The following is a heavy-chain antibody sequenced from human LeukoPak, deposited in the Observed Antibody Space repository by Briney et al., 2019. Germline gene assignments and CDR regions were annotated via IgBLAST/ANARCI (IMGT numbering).Heavy chain of an antibody. CDR2: ISAYNGNT. V-gene: IGHV1-18*01. CDR1: GYTFTSYG. Sequence: ASVKVSCKASGYTFTSYGISWVRQAPGQGLEWMGWISAYNGNTNYAQKLQGRVTITADKSTSTAYMELSSLRSEDTAVYYCARDNTCSGGSCYDLNWFDPWGQGTLVTVSS. J-gene: IGHJ5*02. CDR3: ARDNTCSGGSCYDLNWFDP. D-gene: IGHD2-15*01.